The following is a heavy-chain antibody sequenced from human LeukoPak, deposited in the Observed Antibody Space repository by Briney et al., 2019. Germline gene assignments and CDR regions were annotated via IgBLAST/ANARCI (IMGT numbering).Heavy chain of an antibody. D-gene: IGHD5-18*01. V-gene: IGHV1-2*06. CDR2: INPNSGGT. CDR1: GYTFTGYY. Sequence: GASVKVSCKASGYTFTGYYMQWVRQAPGQGLEWMGRINPNSGGTNYAQKFQGRVTMTRDTSISTAYMELSRLRSDDTAVYYCATLEQGGDRDYYFDYWGQGTLVTVSS. CDR3: ATLEQGGDRDYYFDY. J-gene: IGHJ4*02.